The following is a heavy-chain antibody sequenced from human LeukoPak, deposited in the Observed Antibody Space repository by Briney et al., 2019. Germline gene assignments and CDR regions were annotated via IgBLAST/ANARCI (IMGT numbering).Heavy chain of an antibody. CDR3: ARHHDGGPKLRLDF. CDR1: GASVSNYY. D-gene: IGHD2-15*01. J-gene: IGHJ4*02. Sequence: PSETLSLTCRVSGASVSNYYWSWIRQSPGKGLEWIGFFHYSGSTNYNPSLNSRVTTSIDTSMNHLSLTLVSVTAADTAVYFCARHHDGGPKLRLDFWGLGVLVTVSS. V-gene: IGHV4-59*08. CDR2: FHYSGST.